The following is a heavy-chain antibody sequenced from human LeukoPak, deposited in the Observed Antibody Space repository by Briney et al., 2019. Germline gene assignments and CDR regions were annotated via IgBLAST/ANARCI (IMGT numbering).Heavy chain of an antibody. CDR2: INPSGGST. V-gene: IGHV1-46*01. J-gene: IGHJ6*03. CDR1: GYTFTSYY. CDR3: ARADQVLREYSTSGTYNYYYYVDV. D-gene: IGHD6-13*01. Sequence: ASVKVSCKASGYTFTSYYMHWVRQAPGQGLEWMGIINPSGGSTSYAQKFQGRVTMTRDMSTSTVYMELSSLRSEDTAVYYCARADQVLREYSTSGTYNYYYYVDVWGQGTTVTVSS.